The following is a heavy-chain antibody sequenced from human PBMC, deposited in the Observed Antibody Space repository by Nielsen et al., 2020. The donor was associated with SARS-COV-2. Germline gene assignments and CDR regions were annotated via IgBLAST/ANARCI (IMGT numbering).Heavy chain of an antibody. CDR2: MNPNSGNT. Sequence: ASVKVSCKASGYTFTSYDINWVRQATGQGLEWMGWMNPNSGNTGYAQKFQGRVTMTRNTSISTAYMELSSLRSEDTAVYYCARDMRVAGRDYYYGMDVWGQGTTVTVSS. V-gene: IGHV1-8*01. J-gene: IGHJ6*02. D-gene: IGHD6-19*01. CDR3: ARDMRVAGRDYYYGMDV. CDR1: GYTFTSYD.